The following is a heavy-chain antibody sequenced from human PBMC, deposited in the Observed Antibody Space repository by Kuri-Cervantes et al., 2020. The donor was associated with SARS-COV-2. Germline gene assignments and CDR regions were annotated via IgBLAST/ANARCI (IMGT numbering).Heavy chain of an antibody. Sequence: ASVKVSCKVSGYTLTELSMHWVRQAPGKGLEWMGGFDPEDGETIYAQKFQGRVTMTEDTSTDTAYMELSSLRSEDTAVYYCARIGNYYYGSGSYFDYWGQGTLVTVSS. D-gene: IGHD3-10*01. CDR2: FDPEDGET. CDR3: ARIGNYYYGSGSYFDY. CDR1: GYTLTELS. V-gene: IGHV1-24*01. J-gene: IGHJ4*02.